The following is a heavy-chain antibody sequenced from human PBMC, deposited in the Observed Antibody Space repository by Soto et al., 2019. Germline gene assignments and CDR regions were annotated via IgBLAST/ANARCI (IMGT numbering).Heavy chain of an antibody. J-gene: IGHJ6*02. D-gene: IGHD1-7*01. Sequence: QVQLVQSGAEVKKPGSSVKVSCKASGGTFSSYVISWVRQAPGQGLEWMGGIIPIFDTADYAQKFQGRVTITADESTSTAYMELSSLRSEDTAVYYCASHGITGTWVYYYGMDVWGQGTTVTVSS. CDR1: GGTFSSYV. CDR2: IIPIFDTA. CDR3: ASHGITGTWVYYYGMDV. V-gene: IGHV1-69*12.